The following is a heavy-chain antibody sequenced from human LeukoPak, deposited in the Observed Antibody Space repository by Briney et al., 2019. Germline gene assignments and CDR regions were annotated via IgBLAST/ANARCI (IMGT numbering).Heavy chain of an antibody. J-gene: IGHJ6*03. CDR3: ARQRRGSYYGSGTYMDV. V-gene: IGHV4-34*01. CDR1: GGSFSGYY. D-gene: IGHD3-10*01. Sequence: PSETLSLTCAVYGGSFSGYYWSWIRQPPGKGLEWIGEINHSGSTNYNPSLKSRVTISVDTSKNQFSLKLSSVTAADTAVYYCARQRRGSYYGSGTYMDVWGKGTTVTVSS. CDR2: INHSGST.